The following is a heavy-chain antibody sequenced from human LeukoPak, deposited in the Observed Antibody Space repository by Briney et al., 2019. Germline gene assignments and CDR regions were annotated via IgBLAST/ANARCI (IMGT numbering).Heavy chain of an antibody. CDR3: ARDRGSSGWEYYHYYGMDV. D-gene: IGHD6-19*01. J-gene: IGHJ6*02. V-gene: IGHV4-59*01. Sequence: TSETLSLTCTVSDGSISSYYWSWIRQPPGKGLEWIGYIYYSGSTNYNPSLKSRVTISVDTSKNQFSLKLSSVTAADTAVYYCARDRGSSGWEYYHYYGMDVWGQGTTVTVSS. CDR1: DGSISSYY. CDR2: IYYSGST.